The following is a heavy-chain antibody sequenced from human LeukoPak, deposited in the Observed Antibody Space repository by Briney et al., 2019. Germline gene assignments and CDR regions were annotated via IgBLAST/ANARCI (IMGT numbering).Heavy chain of an antibody. J-gene: IGHJ4*02. V-gene: IGHV3-74*01. D-gene: IGHD1-26*01. Sequence: GGSLRLSCAASGFTFSSNWMHWVRQAPEKGLVWVSRINEDGSTTNYADSVKGRSTIFRDNAKNTLYLQMNSLRAEDTAVYYCVRDLGGRSGHWGQGTLVTVSS. CDR2: INEDGSTT. CDR3: VRDLGGRSGH. CDR1: GFTFSSNW.